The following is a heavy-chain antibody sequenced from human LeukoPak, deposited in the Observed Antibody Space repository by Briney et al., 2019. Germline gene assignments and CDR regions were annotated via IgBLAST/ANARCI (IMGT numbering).Heavy chain of an antibody. D-gene: IGHD4-17*01. CDR1: GFTFSSYA. CDR3: AKDLYPGDYGDYVVDY. J-gene: IGHJ4*02. Sequence: GGSLRLSCAASGFTFSSYAMSWVRQAPGKGLEWVSTISNSAGSTYYADSVKGRFTISRGNSKNSLYLQMNSLRAEDTAVYYCAKDLYPGDYGDYVVDYWGQGTPVTVSS. CDR2: ISNSAGST. V-gene: IGHV3-23*01.